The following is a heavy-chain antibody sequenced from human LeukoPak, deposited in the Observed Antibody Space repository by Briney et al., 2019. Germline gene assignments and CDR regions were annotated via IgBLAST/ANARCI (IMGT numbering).Heavy chain of an antibody. CDR1: GYTFTSYG. CDR2: ISAYNGNT. CDR3: ARVIVVVPAAIPNYMDV. J-gene: IGHJ6*03. Sequence: GASVKVSCKASGYTFTSYGISWVRQAPGQGLEWMGWISAYNGNTNYAQKPQGRVTMTTDTSTSTAYMELRSLRSDDTAVYYCARVIVVVPAAIPNYMDVWGKGTTVTVSS. V-gene: IGHV1-18*01. D-gene: IGHD2-2*01.